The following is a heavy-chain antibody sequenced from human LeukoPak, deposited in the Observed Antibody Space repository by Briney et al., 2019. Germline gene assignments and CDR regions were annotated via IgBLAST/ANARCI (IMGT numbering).Heavy chain of an antibody. D-gene: IGHD2-2*01. CDR3: ARALGYCSSTSCYEFDY. V-gene: IGHV4-31*03. CDR1: GGSISSGGYY. Sequence: KPSETLSLTCTVSGGSISSGGYYWSWIRQHPGKGLEWIGYIYYCGSTYYNPSLKSRVTISVDTSKNQFSLKLSSVTAADTAVYYCARALGYCSSTSCYEFDYWGQGTLVTVSS. CDR2: IYYCGST. J-gene: IGHJ4*02.